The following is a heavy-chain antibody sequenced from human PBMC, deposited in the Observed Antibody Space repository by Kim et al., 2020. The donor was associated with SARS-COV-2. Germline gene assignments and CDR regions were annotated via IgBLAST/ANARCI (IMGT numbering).Heavy chain of an antibody. D-gene: IGHD3-9*01. V-gene: IGHV3-33*06. CDR3: AKDTARYFDWSSLFEY. J-gene: IGHJ4*02. CDR2: VWLDGNNK. CDR1: GFTFSEFG. Sequence: GGSLRLSCAASGFTFSEFGMHWVRQAPGKGLEWVAVVWLDGNNKYYADSVKGRFTISRDNSKNTLFLHLNSLRVDDTAIYYCAKDTARYFDWSSLFEYWGQRTLVTVPS.